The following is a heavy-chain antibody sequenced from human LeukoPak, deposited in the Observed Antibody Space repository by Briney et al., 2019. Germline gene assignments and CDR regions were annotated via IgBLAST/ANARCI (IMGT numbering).Heavy chain of an antibody. J-gene: IGHJ5*02. Sequence: GGSLRLSCAASGFTFSSYAMSWVRQAPGKGLDWVSAISGGGTSTYYADSVKGRFTISRDDSRNTLYLRMNSLRAEDTAVYYCAKDRHRGYYDSSGYYPWGQGTLVTVSS. CDR3: AKDRHRGYYDSSGYYP. CDR2: ISGGGTST. CDR1: GFTFSSYA. D-gene: IGHD3-22*01. V-gene: IGHV3-23*01.